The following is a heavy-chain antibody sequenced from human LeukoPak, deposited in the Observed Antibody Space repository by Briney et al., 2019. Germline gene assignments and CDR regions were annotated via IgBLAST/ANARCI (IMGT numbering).Heavy chain of an antibody. D-gene: IGHD6-19*01. V-gene: IGHV3-23*01. Sequence: GGSLRLSCAASGFTFSSYAMSWVRQAPGKGLEWVSTISGSGTGTYYADSVKGRFTISRDNSKYTLYLQMNSLRADDTAVYYCAKGGYSSGWRNYLDYWGQGTLVTVSS. J-gene: IGHJ4*02. CDR3: AKGGYSSGWRNYLDY. CDR1: GFTFSSYA. CDR2: ISGSGTGT.